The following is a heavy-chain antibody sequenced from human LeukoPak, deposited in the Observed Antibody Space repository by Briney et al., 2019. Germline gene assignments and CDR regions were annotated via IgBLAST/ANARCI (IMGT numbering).Heavy chain of an antibody. CDR2: ISWNSGSI. CDR1: GFTFDDYA. J-gene: IGHJ4*02. D-gene: IGHD6-13*01. Sequence: GGSLRLSCAASGFTFDDYAMHWVRQAPGKGLEWVSGISWNSGSIGYADSVKGRFTISRDNAKNSLYLQMNSLRAEDTALYYCAKENFAAAGPYFDYWGQGTLVTVSS. CDR3: AKENFAAAGPYFDY. V-gene: IGHV3-9*01.